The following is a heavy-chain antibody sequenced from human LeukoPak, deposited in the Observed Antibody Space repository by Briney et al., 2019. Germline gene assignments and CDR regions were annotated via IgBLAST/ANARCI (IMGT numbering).Heavy chain of an antibody. J-gene: IGHJ4*02. V-gene: IGHV3-21*06. Sequence: GGSLRLSCAASGFTFSTYNMNLIRQAPGKGLEWVSSITTGSTDIYYADSLKGRFTISRDDAKNSVYLQMNSLRVEDTAVYYCARDLPGVPIDHWGQGILVTVSS. CDR1: GFTFSTYN. CDR2: ITTGSTDI. D-gene: IGHD7-27*01. CDR3: ARDLPGVPIDH.